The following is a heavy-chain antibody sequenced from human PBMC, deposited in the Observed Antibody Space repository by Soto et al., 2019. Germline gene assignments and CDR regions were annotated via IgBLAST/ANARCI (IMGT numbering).Heavy chain of an antibody. Sequence: QVQLQESGPGLVKPSETLSLTCTVSGGSISSYYWSWIRQPPGKGLEWIGYIYYSGRTNYNPSLKGRVTISVDTSNNQFSLKLGSVTAADTAVYYCAILGSGWYDDYWGQGTLVTVSS. CDR1: GGSISSYY. D-gene: IGHD6-19*01. CDR2: IYYSGRT. V-gene: IGHV4-59*01. CDR3: AILGSGWYDDY. J-gene: IGHJ4*02.